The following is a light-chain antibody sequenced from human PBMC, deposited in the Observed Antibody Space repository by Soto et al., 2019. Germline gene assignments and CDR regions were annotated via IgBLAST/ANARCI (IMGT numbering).Light chain of an antibody. CDR3: CSYAGSSTWV. V-gene: IGLV2-23*01. CDR2: EDN. CDR1: SSDVGSYNL. Sequence: QSALTQPASVSGSPGQSITISCTGTSSDVGSYNLVSWYQQHPGTAPKLMIYEDNKRASGVSNRFSGSTSGITASLIISVLQAEDEADYYCCSYAGSSTWVFGGGTKVTVL. J-gene: IGLJ3*02.